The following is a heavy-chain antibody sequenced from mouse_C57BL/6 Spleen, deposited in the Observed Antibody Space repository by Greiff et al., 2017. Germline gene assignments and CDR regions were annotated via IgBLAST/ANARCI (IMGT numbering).Heavy chain of an antibody. CDR1: GYTFTSYW. V-gene: IGHV1-50*01. Sequence: QVQLQQPGAELVKPGASVKLSCKASGYTFTSYWMQWVKQRPGQGLEWIGEIDPSDSYTNDNQKFKGKATLTVDTSSSTAYMQLSSLTSEDSAVYYWAREGLRLAYWGQGTLVTVSA. J-gene: IGHJ3*01. CDR2: IDPSDSYT. D-gene: IGHD2-4*01. CDR3: AREGLRLAY.